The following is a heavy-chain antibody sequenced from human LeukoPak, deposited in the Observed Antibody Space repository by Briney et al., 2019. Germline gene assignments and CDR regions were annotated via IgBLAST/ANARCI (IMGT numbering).Heavy chain of an antibody. J-gene: IGHJ3*02. D-gene: IGHD1-26*01. CDR3: AGALPRIVLTDAIDI. CDR2: ISSSSSYI. CDR1: GFTFSSYS. V-gene: IGHV3-21*01. Sequence: GGSLRLSCAASGFTFSSYSMNWVRQAPGKGLEWVSSISSSSSYIYYADSVKGRFTISRDNAKNSLYLQVNSLRVEDTAVYYCAGALPRIVLTDAIDIWGQGTLVTVSS.